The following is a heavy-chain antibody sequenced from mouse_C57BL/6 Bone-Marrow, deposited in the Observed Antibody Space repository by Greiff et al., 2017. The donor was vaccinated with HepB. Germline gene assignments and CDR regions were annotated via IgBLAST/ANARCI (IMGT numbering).Heavy chain of an antibody. V-gene: IGHV7-1*01. CDR2: SRNKANDYTT. Sequence: EVKLVESGGGLVQSGRSLRLSCATSGFTFSDFYMEWVRQAPGKGLEWIAASRNKANDYTTEYSASVKGRFIVSRDTSQSILYRQMNALRAEDTAIYYCAREGFGYWYFDVWGTGTTVTVSS. CDR1: GFTFSDFY. CDR3: AREGFGYWYFDV. J-gene: IGHJ1*03.